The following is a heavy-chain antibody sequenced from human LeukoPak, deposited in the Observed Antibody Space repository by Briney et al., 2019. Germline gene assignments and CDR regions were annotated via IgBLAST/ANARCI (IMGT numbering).Heavy chain of an antibody. CDR1: GFTISSHG. D-gene: IGHD6-19*01. J-gene: IGHJ5*02. V-gene: IGHV3-30*18. CDR2: ISNDGNSK. Sequence: PGGSLRLSCAVSGFTISSHGMHWVRQAPGKGLEWVALISNDGNSKYYGDSVKGRFTISRDNSKNTLYLQMDSLRTEDTAVYYCAKDWGSSGWYNYFDPWGQGTLVTVSS. CDR3: AKDWGSSGWYNYFDP.